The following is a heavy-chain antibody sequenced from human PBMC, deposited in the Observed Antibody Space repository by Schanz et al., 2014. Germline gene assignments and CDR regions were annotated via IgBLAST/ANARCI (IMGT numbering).Heavy chain of an antibody. J-gene: IGHJ3*02. CDR3: ASKGLTTDAFDI. D-gene: IGHD2-8*01. CDR1: GYSINTSDW. V-gene: IGHV4-28*07. Sequence: QVQLQESGPGLVKPSDTLSLTCAVSGYSINTSDWWGWIRQPPGKGLEWIGYIYYSGSTYYNPSLKSRATIPVDASKNQFALKLRSVTAVDTAVYYCASKGLTTDAFDIWGQGTMVTVSS. CDR2: IYYSGST.